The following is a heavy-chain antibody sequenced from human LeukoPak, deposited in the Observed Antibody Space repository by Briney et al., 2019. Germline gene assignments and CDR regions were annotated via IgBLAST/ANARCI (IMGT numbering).Heavy chain of an antibody. CDR1: GYPFTRSV. CDR3: ARVAVAGTTGDYYYYYYMDV. CDR2: LNASSGNT. V-gene: IGHV1-8*01. J-gene: IGHJ6*03. D-gene: IGHD6-19*01. Sequence: GASGKVCCTPSGYPFTRSVINRVPESARPRRGGLGGLNASSGNTGYTQKFKGRVTMTRNTSISTAYIELSSLRSEDTAVDSCARVAVAGTTGDYYYYYYMDVWGKGTTVTVSS.